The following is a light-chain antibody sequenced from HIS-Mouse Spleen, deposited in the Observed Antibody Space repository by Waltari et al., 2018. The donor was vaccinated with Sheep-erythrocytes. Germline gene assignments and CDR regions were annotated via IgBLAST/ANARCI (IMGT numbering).Light chain of an antibody. Sequence: EIVLTQSPGNLSLSPGERATLSCRASQSVSSSYLAWYQQKPGQAPRLLIYGASSRATGIPDRFSGSGSGTDFTLTISRLEPEDFAVYYCQQYGSSLRTFGQGTKAEIK. J-gene: IGKJ1*01. CDR3: QQYGSSLRT. V-gene: IGKV3-20*01. CDR1: QSVSSSY. CDR2: GAS.